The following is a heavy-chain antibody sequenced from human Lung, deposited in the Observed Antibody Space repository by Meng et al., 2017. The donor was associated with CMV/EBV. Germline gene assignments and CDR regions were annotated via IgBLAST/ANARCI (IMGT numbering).Heavy chain of an antibody. V-gene: IGHV3-73*01. CDR2: VRGKSNSYAA. J-gene: IGHJ4*02. CDR3: SSTISGSYDY. D-gene: IGHD1-26*01. CDR1: GFTFSAFD. Sequence: GESLKISCAGSGFTFSAFDMHWVRQASGKGREGVGRVRGKSNSYAAAYGASVEGRFTISRDDSKNTAYLQMNSLKTEDTAVYYGSSTISGSYDYWGQGTLVTVSS.